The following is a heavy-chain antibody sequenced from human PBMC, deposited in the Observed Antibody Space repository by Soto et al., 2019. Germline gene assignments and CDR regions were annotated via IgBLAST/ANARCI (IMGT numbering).Heavy chain of an antibody. D-gene: IGHD1-26*01. CDR1: GASVSTGDYY. J-gene: IGHJ4*02. CDR2: IYYSGST. V-gene: IGHV4-30-4*01. Sequence: QVQLQESGPGLVKPSQTLSLTCSVSGASVSTGDYYWSWIRQPPGKGLELIAYIYYSGSTYYNTSLNSRVTISKETSKSQCSLKLSSVTAADKAVYSCAIAGAVGARYCGQGNMVTVSS. CDR3: AIAGAVGARY.